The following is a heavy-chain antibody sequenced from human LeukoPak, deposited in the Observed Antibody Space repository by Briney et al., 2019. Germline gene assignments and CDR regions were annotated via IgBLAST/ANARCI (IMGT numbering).Heavy chain of an antibody. J-gene: IGHJ4*02. Sequence: SETLSLTCTVSGYSISSGYYWGWIRQPAGKGLEWIGRISSSGSTNYNPSLKSRVTISVDTSKNQFSLRLHSVTAADTAVYYCARDRSYYSDTGTDYWGQGALVTVSS. D-gene: IGHD3-22*01. CDR2: ISSSGST. CDR1: GYSISSGYY. V-gene: IGHV4-38-2*02. CDR3: ARDRSYYSDTGTDY.